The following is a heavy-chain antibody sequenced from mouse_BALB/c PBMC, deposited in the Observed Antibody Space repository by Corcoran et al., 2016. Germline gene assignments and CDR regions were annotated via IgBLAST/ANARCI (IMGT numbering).Heavy chain of an antibody. D-gene: IGHD1-1*01. CDR1: GYTFTNYG. V-gene: IGHV9-3-1*01. CDR3: ARGIYYGSHYYAMDY. CDR2: INTYTGEP. Sequence: QIQLVQSGPELKKPGETVKISCKASGYTFTNYGMNWVKQAPGKGLKWMGWINTYTGEPTYADDFKGRFAFSLETSASTAYLQINNLKNEDTATYFCARGIYYGSHYYAMDYWGQGTSVTVSS. J-gene: IGHJ4*01.